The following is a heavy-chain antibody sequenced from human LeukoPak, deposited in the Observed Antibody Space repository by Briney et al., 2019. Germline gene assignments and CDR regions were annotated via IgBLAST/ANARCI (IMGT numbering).Heavy chain of an antibody. CDR1: GGSISSYY. J-gene: IGHJ4*02. V-gene: IGHV4-4*07. CDR3: AREFSSVASAGTDY. CDR2: IYASGGA. Sequence: PSETLSLTCTVSGGSISSYYWSWIRQPPGKGLEWIGRIYASGGANYNPSLKSRVPMSVDTSKNQLSMKVSSVTAADTAVYYCAREFSSVASAGTDYWGQGTVVTVSS. D-gene: IGHD6-13*01.